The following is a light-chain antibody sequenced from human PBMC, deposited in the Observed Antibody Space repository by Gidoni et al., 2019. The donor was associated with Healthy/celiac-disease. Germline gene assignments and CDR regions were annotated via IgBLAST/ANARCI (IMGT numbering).Light chain of an antibody. V-gene: IGKV3-11*01. Sequence: EIVLTQSPATLSLSPGERATLSCRASQSVSSYLAWYQQKPGQAPRLLIYDASNRATGIPARFSGRGSGTDFTLTISSLEPEDFAVYYCQQRSNWPPITFGHGTRLELK. J-gene: IGKJ5*01. CDR1: QSVSSY. CDR2: DAS. CDR3: QQRSNWPPIT.